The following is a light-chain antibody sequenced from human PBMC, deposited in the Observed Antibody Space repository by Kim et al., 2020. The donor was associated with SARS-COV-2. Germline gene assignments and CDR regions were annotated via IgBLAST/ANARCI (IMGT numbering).Light chain of an antibody. V-gene: IGLV2-11*01. CDR3: CSYAGRRWV. CDR2: DVS. CDR1: SSDVGGYNY. J-gene: IGLJ3*02. Sequence: QSALTQPRSVSGSPGQSVTISCTGTSSDVGGYNYVSWYQQHPGKAPKLMIYDVSKRPSGVPDRFSGSKSGNTASLTISGLQAEDEADYYCCSYAGRRWVFGGGTQLTVL.